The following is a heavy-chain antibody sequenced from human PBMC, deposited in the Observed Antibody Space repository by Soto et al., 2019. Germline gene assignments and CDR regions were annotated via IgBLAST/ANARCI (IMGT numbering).Heavy chain of an antibody. CDR2: ISHSGTS. CDR1: GGSISSTHW. V-gene: IGHV4-4*02. D-gene: IGHD1-20*01. CDR3: ARVVLSITRGAFDA. J-gene: IGHJ3*01. Sequence: QVQLQESGPGLVKPSGTLSLTCAVSGGSISSTHWWTWVRQSPGKGLEYIGEISHSGTSNSNPSLKSRVTLSVDKSKNDFSLTLTSVTAADTAFYYCARVVLSITRGAFDAWGQGTPVIVS.